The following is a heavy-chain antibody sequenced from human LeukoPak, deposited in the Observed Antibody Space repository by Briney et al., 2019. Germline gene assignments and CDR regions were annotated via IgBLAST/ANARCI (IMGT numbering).Heavy chain of an antibody. CDR2: IYPGDSDT. CDR3: ARRAGTTGTTGAFDI. Sequence: PGEPLKISCKGSGYSFTSYWIGWVRQMPGKGLEWMGIIYPGDSDTRYSPSFQGQVTISADKSISTAYLQWSSLKASDTAMYYCARRAGTTGTTGAFDIWGQGTMVTVSS. J-gene: IGHJ3*02. CDR1: GYSFTSYW. D-gene: IGHD1-1*01. V-gene: IGHV5-51*01.